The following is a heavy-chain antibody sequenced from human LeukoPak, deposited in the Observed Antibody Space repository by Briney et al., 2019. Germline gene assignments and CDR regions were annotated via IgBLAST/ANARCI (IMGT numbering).Heavy chain of an antibody. V-gene: IGHV4-34*01. CDR3: ARCRYYYGSGSYYKPPYYYYYYMDV. D-gene: IGHD3-10*01. CDR1: GGSFSGYY. Sequence: SETLSLTCAVYGGSFSGYYWSWIRQPPGKGLEWIGEINHSGSTNYNPSLKSRVTISVDTSKNQFSLKLSSVTAADTAVYYCARCRYYYGSGSYYKPPYYYYYYMDVWGKGTTVTISS. CDR2: INHSGST. J-gene: IGHJ6*03.